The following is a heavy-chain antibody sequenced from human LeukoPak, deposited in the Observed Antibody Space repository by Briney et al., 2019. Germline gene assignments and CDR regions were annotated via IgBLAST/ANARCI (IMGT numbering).Heavy chain of an antibody. D-gene: IGHD2-2*01. CDR3: ARELPGGPAAIL. J-gene: IGHJ4*02. Sequence: ASVKVSCKPSGYTFTGYYMHWVRQAPGPGVGWMGWINPNSGGTNYAQKFQGRVTMTRDTSISTAYMELSRLRSDDTAVYYCARELPGGPAAILWGQGTLVTVSS. V-gene: IGHV1-2*02. CDR1: GYTFTGYY. CDR2: INPNSGGT.